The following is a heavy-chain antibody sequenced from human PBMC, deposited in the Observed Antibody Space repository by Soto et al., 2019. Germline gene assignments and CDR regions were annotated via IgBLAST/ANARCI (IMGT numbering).Heavy chain of an antibody. J-gene: IGHJ4*02. CDR1: GGSISSYY. CDR3: ARGGTPIDY. Sequence: SDTLSLTYTVSGGSISSYYLNWIRQPPGKGLERIGYLYYNGNTNYNPSIKNRDTISVDTSKNQLSMKLSTVTTADTAMYYCARGGTPIDYWGQGTLVTVS. CDR2: LYYNGNT. V-gene: IGHV4-59*01. D-gene: IGHD3-16*01.